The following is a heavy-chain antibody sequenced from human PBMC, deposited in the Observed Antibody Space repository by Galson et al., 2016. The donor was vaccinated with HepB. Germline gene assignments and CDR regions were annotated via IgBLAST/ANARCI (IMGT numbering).Heavy chain of an antibody. V-gene: IGHV3-13*01. CDR3: AGGSFSELDV. Sequence: SLRLSCAASGLTFSTYDMHWVRQASGKGLEWVSTIGIAGDTYYPGSVKGRFTISRENVKNSLYLQMNSLRVEDTAVYYCAGGSFSELDVWGQGTAVAVS. CDR1: GLTFSTYD. J-gene: IGHJ6*02. CDR2: IGIAGDT. D-gene: IGHD1-26*01.